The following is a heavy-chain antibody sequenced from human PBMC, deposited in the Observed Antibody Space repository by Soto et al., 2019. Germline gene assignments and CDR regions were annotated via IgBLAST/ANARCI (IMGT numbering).Heavy chain of an antibody. CDR2: FHNSGNP. CDR3: ARVSSSWGLVNYFDD. D-gene: IGHD6-13*01. CDR1: GGSISGYH. Sequence: SETLSLTCSISGGSISGYHWNWIRQTPGKGVEWIGYFHNSGNPKYSSSLKSRVTISVDTSKNQFSLKLSSVTAADTAVYYCARVSSSWGLVNYFDDWGQGTLVTFSS. V-gene: IGHV4-59*01. J-gene: IGHJ4*02.